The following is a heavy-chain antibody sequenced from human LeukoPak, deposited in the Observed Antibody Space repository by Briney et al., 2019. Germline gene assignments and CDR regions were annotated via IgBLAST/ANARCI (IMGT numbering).Heavy chain of an antibody. J-gene: IGHJ5*02. D-gene: IGHD6-13*01. CDR2: ISGSGGST. Sequence: GGSLRLSCAASGFTFSTYAFSSVRQAPGKGLEWVSAISGSGGSTYYADSVKGRFTISRDNSKNTLYLQMNSLRAEDTAVYYCAKAGQQLDQNWFDPWGQGTLVTVSS. V-gene: IGHV3-23*01. CDR1: GFTFSTYA. CDR3: AKAGQQLDQNWFDP.